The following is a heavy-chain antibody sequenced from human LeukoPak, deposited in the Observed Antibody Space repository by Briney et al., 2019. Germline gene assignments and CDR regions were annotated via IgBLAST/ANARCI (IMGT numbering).Heavy chain of an antibody. D-gene: IGHD6-13*01. CDR2: IYHSGST. J-gene: IGHJ4*02. Sequence: SETLSLTCAVSGGSISSGGSSWSCIRQPPGEGLGWIGYIYHSGSTYYNPSLKSRVTISVDRSKNQFSLKLSSVTAADTAVYYCARENIAAAGYFDYWGQGTLVTVSS. CDR3: ARENIAAAGYFDY. CDR1: GGSISSGGSS. V-gene: IGHV4-30-2*01.